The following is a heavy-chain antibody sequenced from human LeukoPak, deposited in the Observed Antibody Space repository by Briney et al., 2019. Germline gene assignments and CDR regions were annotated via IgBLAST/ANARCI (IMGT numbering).Heavy chain of an antibody. J-gene: IGHJ4*02. V-gene: IGHV3-74*01. D-gene: IGHD6-13*01. CDR2: ISGDGSIT. CDR3: ARGGAATGRTLDY. CDR1: GFTFSSHW. Sequence: GGPLRLSCAASGFTFSSHWMHWVRQAPGKGLVLFSRISGDGSITSYADSVKGRFTISRDNTNNTLFLQMNSLKAEDTAVYYCARGGAATGRTLDYWGQGALVTVSS.